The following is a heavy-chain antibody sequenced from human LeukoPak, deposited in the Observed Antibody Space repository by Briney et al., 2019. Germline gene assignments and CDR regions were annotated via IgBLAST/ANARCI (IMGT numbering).Heavy chain of an antibody. CDR1: GYTFTSYY. CDR3: ARARGDSSGYYVYYYYGMDV. D-gene: IGHD3-22*01. Sequence: ASVKVSCKASGYTFTSYYMHWVRHAPGQGIEWMGIINPSVGRTSYAQKFQGRVTMTRDTSTSTVHMALSSLRSEDTAVYYCARARGDSSGYYVYYYYGMDVWGQGTTVTASS. J-gene: IGHJ6*02. V-gene: IGHV1-46*01. CDR2: INPSVGRT.